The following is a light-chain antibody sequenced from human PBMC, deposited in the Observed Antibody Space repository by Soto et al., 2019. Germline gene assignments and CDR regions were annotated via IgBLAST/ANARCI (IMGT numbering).Light chain of an antibody. J-gene: IGKJ1*01. CDR1: QSVSSSY. Sequence: EIVLTQSPGTLSLSPGERATLSCRATQSVSSSYLAWYQQKPGQAPRLLIYGASSSATGIPDRFSGSGSGTDFTLTISRLEAEDFAVYYCQQFGSSPLLTFGQGTKVEIK. CDR2: GAS. V-gene: IGKV3-20*01. CDR3: QQFGSSPLLT.